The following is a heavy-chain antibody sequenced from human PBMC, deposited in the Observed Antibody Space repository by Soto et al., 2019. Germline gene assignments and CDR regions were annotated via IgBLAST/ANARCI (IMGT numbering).Heavy chain of an antibody. CDR2: IKSKTHGGTT. J-gene: IGHJ4*02. CDR3: AKEGSSGWYYFDY. Sequence: GSLRLSCAASDFTFSNAWINWVRQAPGKGLEWVGRIKSKTHGGTTDFAAPVKGRFAISRDDSKNTLYLQMNSLRAEDTAVYFCAKEGSSGWYYFDYWGQGTLVTVSS. CDR1: DFTFSNAW. V-gene: IGHV3-15*07. D-gene: IGHD6-19*01.